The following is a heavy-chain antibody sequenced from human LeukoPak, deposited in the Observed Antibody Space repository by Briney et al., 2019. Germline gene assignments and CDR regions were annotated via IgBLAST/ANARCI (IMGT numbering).Heavy chain of an antibody. CDR3: ARPRGYSYGYIDY. D-gene: IGHD5-18*01. V-gene: IGHV4-39*01. Sequence: SETLSLTCTVSGGSISSSGYYWGWIRQPPGKGLERIGSIYHSGSTYYNPSLKSRVTISVGTSKNQFSLKLSSVTAADTAVYYCARPRGYSYGYIDYWGQGTLVTVSS. CDR2: IYHSGST. J-gene: IGHJ4*02. CDR1: GGSISSSGYY.